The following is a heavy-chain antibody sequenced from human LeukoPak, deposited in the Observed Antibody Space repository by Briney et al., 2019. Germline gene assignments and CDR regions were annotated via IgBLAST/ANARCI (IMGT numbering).Heavy chain of an antibody. Sequence: SVKVSCKASGDTFSSYAISWVRQAPGQGLEWMGRIIPILGIVKYAQQFQGRVTITADKSTSTAYMELNSLRSADTADYYCARDHYFDLGRNDYWGQGTLVTVSS. V-gene: IGHV1-69*04. CDR3: ARDHYFDLGRNDY. CDR1: GDTFSSYA. CDR2: IIPILGIV. J-gene: IGHJ4*02. D-gene: IGHD3-9*01.